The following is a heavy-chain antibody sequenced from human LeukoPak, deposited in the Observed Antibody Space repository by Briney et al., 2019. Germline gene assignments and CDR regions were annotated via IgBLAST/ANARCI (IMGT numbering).Heavy chain of an antibody. D-gene: IGHD1-26*01. CDR3: ARGQAGATPY. J-gene: IGHJ4*02. CDR1: GGSISSSSYY. CDR2: IYYSGST. Sequence: SETLSLTCTVSGGSISSSSYYWGWIRQPPGKGLEWIGSIYYSGSTYYNPSLKSRVTISVDTSKNQFSLKLSSVTAADTAVYYCARGQAGATPYWGQGTQVTVSS. V-gene: IGHV4-39*01.